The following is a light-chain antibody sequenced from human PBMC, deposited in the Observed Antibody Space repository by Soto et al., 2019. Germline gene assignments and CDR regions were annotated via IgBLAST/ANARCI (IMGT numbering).Light chain of an antibody. V-gene: IGKV1-9*01. Sequence: DLQLTQSPSFLSASVGDRVTITCRASQGISTYLAWYQQKSGKAPKLLIYVASTLQSGVPSRFSGSGSGTEYTVIISSLQPEDLAIYYCQQLYSYPYTFGQGTKLEI. CDR2: VAS. CDR1: QGISTY. CDR3: QQLYSYPYT. J-gene: IGKJ2*01.